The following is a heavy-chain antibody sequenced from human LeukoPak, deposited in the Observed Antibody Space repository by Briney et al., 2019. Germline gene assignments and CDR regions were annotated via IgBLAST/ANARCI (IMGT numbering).Heavy chain of an antibody. D-gene: IGHD6-13*01. J-gene: IGHJ5*02. V-gene: IGHV4-61*08. CDR2: IYTSGST. CDR1: GGSISSGGYY. Sequence: SETLSLTCTVSGGSISSGGYYWSWIRQPPGKGLEWIGYIYTSGSTNYNPSLKSRVTISVDTSKNQFSLKLSSVTAADTAVYYCARGFSSSWNKGWFDPWGQGTLVTVSS. CDR3: ARGFSSSWNKGWFDP.